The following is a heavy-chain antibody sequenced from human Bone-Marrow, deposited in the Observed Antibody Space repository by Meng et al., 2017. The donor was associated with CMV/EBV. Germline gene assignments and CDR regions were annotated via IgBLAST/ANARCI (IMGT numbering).Heavy chain of an antibody. D-gene: IGHD5-12*01. J-gene: IGHJ5*02. V-gene: IGHV4-34*01. CDR1: GGSFSGYY. CDR3: ARFRLGWGGFDP. Sequence: SETLSLTCAVYGGSFSGYYWSWIRQPPGKGLEWIGEINHSGSTNYNPSLKSRVTISVDTSKNQFSLKLSSVTAADTAVYSCARFRLGWGGFDPWGQGTLVTVSS. CDR2: INHSGST.